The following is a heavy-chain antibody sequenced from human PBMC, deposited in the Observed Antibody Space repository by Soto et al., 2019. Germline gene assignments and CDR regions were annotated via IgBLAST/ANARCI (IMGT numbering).Heavy chain of an antibody. CDR1: GGSMISYY. V-gene: IGHV4-4*07. CDR2: IYSRGDT. J-gene: IGHJ3*01. Sequence: SEKLPHTSSVSGGSMISYYWNWLRQPAGKGLEWVGRIYSRGDTNYNPSVKSRVTMSVDTSKNEFSLRLNSVTAADTAVYDCAGIGEDV. CDR3: AGIGEDV.